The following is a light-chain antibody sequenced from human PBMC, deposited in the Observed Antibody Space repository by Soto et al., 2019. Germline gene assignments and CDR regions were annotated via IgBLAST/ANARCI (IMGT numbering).Light chain of an antibody. J-gene: IGKJ1*01. CDR3: QQSRSSGT. CDR2: GAS. V-gene: IGKV3-20*01. CDR1: QNIRSS. Sequence: SQSSGSLYASTGERVPRSCRASQNIRSSLAWYQQKPGQAPRLLIYGASNRAAGIPDRFSGSGSGTDFTLTISSLVPQDFAVYYSQQSRSSGTFGHGITAVI.